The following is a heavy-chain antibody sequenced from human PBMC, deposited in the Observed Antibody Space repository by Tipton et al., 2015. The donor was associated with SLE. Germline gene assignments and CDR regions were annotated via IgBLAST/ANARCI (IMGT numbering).Heavy chain of an antibody. CDR2: IYHSGST. CDR1: GGSISSGGYS. D-gene: IGHD3-3*01. CDR3: ARGLLEWSDY. Sequence: TLSLTCAVSGGSISSGGYSWSWIRQPPGKGLEWVGFIYHSGSTYYNPSLKSRVSISVDTSKNQFSLKLSSVTAADTAVYYCARGLLEWSDYWGQGTLVTVSS. V-gene: IGHV4-30-2*01. J-gene: IGHJ4*02.